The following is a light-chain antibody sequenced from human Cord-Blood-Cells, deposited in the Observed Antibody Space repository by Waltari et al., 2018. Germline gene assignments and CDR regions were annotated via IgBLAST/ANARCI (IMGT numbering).Light chain of an antibody. CDR3: AAWDDSLSGPV. CDR2: RNN. V-gene: IGLV1-47*01. CDR1: SYNIGSNH. Sequence: QSVLTQPPSASGTHGQRVTISCSGSSYNIGSNHVYWYQQLPGTAPKLLIYRNNQRPSGVPDRFSVSKSGTSASRAISGLRSEDEADYYCAAWDDSLSGPVFGGGTKLTVL. J-gene: IGLJ3*02.